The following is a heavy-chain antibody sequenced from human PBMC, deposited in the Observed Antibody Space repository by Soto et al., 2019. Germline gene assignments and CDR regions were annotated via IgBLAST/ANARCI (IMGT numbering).Heavy chain of an antibody. CDR1: GYTFTSYG. J-gene: IGHJ4*02. V-gene: IGHV1-18*01. CDR3: ARDYYDRRGYYVAYFDY. CDR2: ISAYNGNT. Sequence: QVQLVQSGAEVKKPGASVKVSCKAFGYTFTSYGINWVRQAPGQGLEWMGWISAYNGNTNYAQKLQGRVTMTTDTATSTAYMELRSLRSDDTAVYYCARDYYDRRGYYVAYFDYWGQGTLVTVSS. D-gene: IGHD3-22*01.